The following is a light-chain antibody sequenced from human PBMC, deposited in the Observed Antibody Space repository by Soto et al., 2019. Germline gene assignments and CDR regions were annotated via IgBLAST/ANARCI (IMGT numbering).Light chain of an antibody. CDR1: SSNIGRNY. Sequence: QSVLSQPPSASGTPGQRVTISCSGSSSNIGRNYVYWYQQVPGTAPKLLIFRNNQRPSGVPDRFSGSKSGTSASLAISGHRSEDEADSFCAAWEYSLSGYWVFGGGTKLTVL. CDR3: AAWEYSLSGYWV. V-gene: IGLV1-47*01. J-gene: IGLJ3*02. CDR2: RNN.